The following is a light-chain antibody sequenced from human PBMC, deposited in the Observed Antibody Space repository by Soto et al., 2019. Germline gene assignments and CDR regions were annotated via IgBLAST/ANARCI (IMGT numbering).Light chain of an antibody. J-gene: IGKJ1*01. CDR3: QQYGSSPWT. CDR1: QSVSSSY. CDR2: GAS. V-gene: IGKV3-20*01. Sequence: EIVWTQYPGPLSLSPGERSTLSCMASQSVSSSYLAWYQQKPGQAPRLLIYGASSRATGIPDRFSGSGSGTDFTLTISRLEPEDFAVYYCQQYGSSPWTFGQGTKV.